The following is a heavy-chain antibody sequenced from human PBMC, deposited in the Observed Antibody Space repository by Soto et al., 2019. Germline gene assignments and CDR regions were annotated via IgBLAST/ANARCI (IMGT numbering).Heavy chain of an antibody. D-gene: IGHD6-13*01. CDR1: GDSISNSH. CDR2: VYTSGDT. CDR3: VRDKGMADL. J-gene: IGHJ5*02. Sequence: QVHLQESGPGLVKPSETLSLSCTISGDSISNSHWSWIRQSAGKGLEWIGRVYTSGDTNYNPSLESRVTVSVDTSNNHFSLKLTSVTAAYTAVYYCVRDKGMADLWGQGTLVSVSS. V-gene: IGHV4-4*07.